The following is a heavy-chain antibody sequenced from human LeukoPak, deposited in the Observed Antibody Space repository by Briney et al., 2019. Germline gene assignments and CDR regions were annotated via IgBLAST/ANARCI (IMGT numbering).Heavy chain of an antibody. J-gene: IGHJ5*02. V-gene: IGHV4-61*02. Sequence: SQTLSLTCTVSGGSVSSGNYYWSWIRQPAGKGPEWIGRIYTSGSTNYNPSLKSRVTMSVVTSKNQFSLKLSSVTAADTAVYYCARDRGSGYYRTNWFDPWGQGTLVTVSS. CDR3: ARDRGSGYYRTNWFDP. CDR2: IYTSGST. CDR1: GGSVSSGNYY. D-gene: IGHD3-3*01.